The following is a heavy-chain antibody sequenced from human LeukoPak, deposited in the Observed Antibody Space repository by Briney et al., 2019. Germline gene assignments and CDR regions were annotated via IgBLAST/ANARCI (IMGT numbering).Heavy chain of an antibody. V-gene: IGHV4-34*01. J-gene: IGHJ5*02. CDR3: ATTLGYCSGGSCYHWFDP. CDR2: INHGGST. CDR1: GGSFSGYY. D-gene: IGHD2-15*01. Sequence: SETLSLTCAVYGGSFSGYYWSWIRQPPGKGLEWVGEINHGGSTNYNPSLKSRVTISVDTSKNQFSLKLSSVTAADTAVYYCATTLGYCSGGSCYHWFDPWGQGTLVTVSS.